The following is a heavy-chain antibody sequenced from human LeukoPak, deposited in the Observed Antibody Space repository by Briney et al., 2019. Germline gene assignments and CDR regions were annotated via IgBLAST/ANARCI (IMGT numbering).Heavy chain of an antibody. V-gene: IGHV3-21*01. Sequence: PGGSLRLSCAASGFTFSSYSMNWVRQAPGKGLEWVSSISSNSSYIYYADSVKGRFTISRDNAKNSLYLQMNSLRAEDTAVYYCASEAEGDDWGQGTLVTASS. D-gene: IGHD6-25*01. J-gene: IGHJ4*02. CDR3: ASEAEGDD. CDR1: GFTFSSYS. CDR2: ISSNSSYI.